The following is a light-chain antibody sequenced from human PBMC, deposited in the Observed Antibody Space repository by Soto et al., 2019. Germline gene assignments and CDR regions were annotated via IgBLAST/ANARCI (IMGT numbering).Light chain of an antibody. Sequence: DIQMTQSPSSVSASIGDTVTITCRASQDINVYLNWYQQKPGEVPKLLIYSASTLHSGVPSRFTGSGSKTDFTLTIRSLQPEDFATYYCQHGYVAPYSFGQGTKVDI. CDR3: QHGYVAPYS. CDR1: QDINVY. CDR2: SAS. V-gene: IGKV1-39*01. J-gene: IGKJ2*03.